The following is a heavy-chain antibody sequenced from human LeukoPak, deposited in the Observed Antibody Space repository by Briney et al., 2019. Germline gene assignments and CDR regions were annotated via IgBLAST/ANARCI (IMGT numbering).Heavy chain of an antibody. D-gene: IGHD2/OR15-2a*01. J-gene: IGHJ4*02. CDR3: ARQGIYGHADY. Sequence: SETLSLTCSVSGGSISSSNYYWGWIRQPPGKGLEWIGSVYYSGSTYYNPSLKSRVTISVDTSKNQFSLKLSSVAATDTAMFYCARQGIYGHADYWGQGILVTVSS. CDR2: VYYSGST. V-gene: IGHV4-39*01. CDR1: GGSISSSNYY.